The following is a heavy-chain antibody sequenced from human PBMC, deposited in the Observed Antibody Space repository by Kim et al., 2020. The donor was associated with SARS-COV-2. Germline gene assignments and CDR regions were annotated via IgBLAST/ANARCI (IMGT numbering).Heavy chain of an antibody. CDR2: ISYDGSNK. V-gene: IGHV3-30*04. CDR3: ARESSGRPDAFDI. J-gene: IGHJ3*02. CDR1: GFTFSSYA. D-gene: IGHD2-15*01. Sequence: GSLRLSCAASGFTFSSYAMHWVRQAPGKGLEWVAVISYDGSNKYYADSVKGRFTISRDNSKNTLYLQMNSLRAEDTAVYYCARESSGRPDAFDIWGQGTMVTVSS.